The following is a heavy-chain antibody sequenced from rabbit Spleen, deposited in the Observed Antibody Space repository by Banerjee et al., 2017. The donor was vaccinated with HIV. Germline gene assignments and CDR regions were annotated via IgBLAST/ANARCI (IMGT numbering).Heavy chain of an antibody. CDR3: ARSINWAHRGLNL. V-gene: IGHV1S40*01. Sequence: QSLEESGGDLVKPGASLTLTCTASGFTITSGYYMCWVRQAPGKGLEWIACIDTGSSGFTYFASWAKGRFTISKTSTTVTLQVTSLTAADTATYFCARSINWAHRGLNLWGPGTLVTVS. D-gene: IGHD1-1*01. CDR2: IDTGSSGFT. J-gene: IGHJ4*01. CDR1: GFTITSGYY.